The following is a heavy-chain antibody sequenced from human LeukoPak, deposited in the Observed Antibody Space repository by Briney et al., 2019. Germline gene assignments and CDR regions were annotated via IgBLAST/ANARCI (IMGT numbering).Heavy chain of an antibody. V-gene: IGHV1-2*06. D-gene: IGHD3-10*01. CDR3: AGDSYTGRAAPGGY. J-gene: IGHJ4*02. CDR1: VYTFTHYS. Sequence: ASVKVSCKASVYTFTHYSMHWVRQAPGQRLEWMGQINPNSGGTNYTQKFQGRDTMTRDTTISTAYMDMSILRSDDTAVYYCAGDSYTGRAAPGGYWGQGTLVTVSS. CDR2: INPNSGGT.